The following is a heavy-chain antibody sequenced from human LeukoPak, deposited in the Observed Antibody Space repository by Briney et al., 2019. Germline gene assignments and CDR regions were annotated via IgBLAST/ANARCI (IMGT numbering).Heavy chain of an antibody. CDR2: IYYSGST. CDR1: GGSISSYY. Sequence: KTSETLSLTCTVSGGSISSYYWSWIRQPPGKGLEWIGYIYYSGSTNYNPSLKSRVTISVDTSKTQFSLKLSSVTAADTAVYYCARWRTSYYGSGSLNWFDPWGQGTLVTVSS. D-gene: IGHD3-10*01. J-gene: IGHJ5*02. CDR3: ARWRTSYYGSGSLNWFDP. V-gene: IGHV4-59*01.